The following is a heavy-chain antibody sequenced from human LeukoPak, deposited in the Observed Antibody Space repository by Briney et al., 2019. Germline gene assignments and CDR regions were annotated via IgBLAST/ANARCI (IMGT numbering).Heavy chain of an antibody. CDR2: ISWNSGTL. CDR3: QKSQGAHLNSSPFVWTV. J-gene: IGHJ6*03. CDR1: GFSFNDFA. D-gene: IGHD3-16*01. Sequence: HPGGSLRLSCAASGFSFNDFAMHWVRQPPGKGLEWVSGISWNSGTLGYADSVRGRFTISRDNAKNSLYLQMNSLTAEDTALYYFQKSQGAHLNSSPFVWTVWGKGT. V-gene: IGHV3-9*01.